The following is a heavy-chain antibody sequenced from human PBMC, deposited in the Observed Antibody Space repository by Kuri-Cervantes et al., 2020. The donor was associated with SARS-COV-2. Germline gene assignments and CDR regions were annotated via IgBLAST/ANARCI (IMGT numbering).Heavy chain of an antibody. Sequence: GESLKISCAASGFTFSGYWMSWVRQAPGKGLEWVANIKQDGSEKYYVDSVKGRFTISRENSNKTVYLQMNSLRVEDTAVYYCARDLLRRRLFGVERGMDVWGQGTTVTVSS. CDR2: IKQDGSEK. CDR3: ARDLLRRRLFGVERGMDV. D-gene: IGHD3-10*01. V-gene: IGHV3-7*01. CDR1: GFTFSGYW. J-gene: IGHJ6*02.